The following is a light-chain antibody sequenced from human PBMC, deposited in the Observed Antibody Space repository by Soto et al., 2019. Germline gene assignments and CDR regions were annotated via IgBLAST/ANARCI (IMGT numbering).Light chain of an antibody. CDR1: SSDVGGYNY. CDR2: EVS. Sequence: QSALTQPASVSGSPGQSITISCTGTSSDVGGYNYVSWYQQHPGKAPELMIYEVSNRPSGVSNRFSGSKSGNTASLTISGLQAEDEADYYCSSYTSSSPSVVFGGGTKLTVL. V-gene: IGLV2-14*01. J-gene: IGLJ2*01. CDR3: SSYTSSSPSVV.